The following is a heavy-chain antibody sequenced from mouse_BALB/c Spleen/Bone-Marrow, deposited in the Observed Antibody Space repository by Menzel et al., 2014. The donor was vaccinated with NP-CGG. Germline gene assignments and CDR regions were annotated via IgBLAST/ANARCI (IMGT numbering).Heavy chain of an antibody. CDR2: ISDGGSYT. CDR3: ARDGNYYAMDY. V-gene: IGHV5-4*02. D-gene: IGHD2-1*01. J-gene: IGHJ4*01. CDR1: GFTFSDYY. Sequence: EVNVVGSGGGLVKPGGSLKLSCAASGFTFSDYYMYWVRQTPEKRLEWVATISDGGSYTYYPDSVKGRFTISRDNAKNNLYLQMSSLKSEDTAMYYCARDGNYYAMDYWGQGTSVTVSS.